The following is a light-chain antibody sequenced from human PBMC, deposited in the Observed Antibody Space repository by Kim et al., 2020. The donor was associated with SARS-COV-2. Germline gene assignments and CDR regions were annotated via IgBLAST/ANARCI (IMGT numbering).Light chain of an antibody. CDR2: DVN. J-gene: IGLJ3*02. Sequence: QSARTQPASVSGSPGQSVAISCTGSSSDVGAYDYVSWYQQHPGKAPKLMIHDVNDRPSGVSNRFSGSKSGNTASLTISGLQAEDEADYYCSSYTNSDTLVFGGGTQLTVL. V-gene: IGLV2-14*03. CDR3: SSYTNSDTLV. CDR1: SSDVGAYDY.